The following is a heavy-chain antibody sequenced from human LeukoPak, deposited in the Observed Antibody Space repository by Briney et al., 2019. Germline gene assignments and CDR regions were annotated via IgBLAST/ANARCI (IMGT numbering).Heavy chain of an antibody. CDR2: INPNSGGT. CDR1: GYTFTGYC. J-gene: IGHJ4*02. D-gene: IGHD6-19*01. V-gene: IGHV1-2*02. Sequence: ASVKVSCKASGYTFTGYCMHWVRQAPGQGLEWMGWINPNSGGTNYAQKFQGRVTMTRDTSISTAYMELSRLRSDDTAVYYCASLPGIAVAGDEYYFDYWGQGTLVTVSS. CDR3: ASLPGIAVAGDEYYFDY.